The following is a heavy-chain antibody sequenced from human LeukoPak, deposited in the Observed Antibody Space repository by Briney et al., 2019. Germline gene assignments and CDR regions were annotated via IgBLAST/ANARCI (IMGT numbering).Heavy chain of an antibody. CDR1: GVSISAYY. Sequence: PSETLSLTCSVSGVSISAYYWSWIRQPAGKGLEWIGRVYSREDAKYNPSLESRASMSLDTSKNQFSLKLTSVTAADTAVYYCARYGAPDYYFDYWGQGTLVTVSS. J-gene: IGHJ4*02. D-gene: IGHD4/OR15-4a*01. CDR3: ARYGAPDYYFDY. V-gene: IGHV4-4*07. CDR2: VYSREDA.